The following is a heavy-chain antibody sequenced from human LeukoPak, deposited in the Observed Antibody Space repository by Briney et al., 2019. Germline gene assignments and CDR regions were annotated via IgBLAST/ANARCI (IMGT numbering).Heavy chain of an antibody. V-gene: IGHV3-7*01. J-gene: IGHJ3*01. CDR3: ARPAYTAAYDL. CDR1: GFTFRTFG. Sequence: GGSLRLSCATSGFTFRTFGTHWLRQAPGKGLEWVANMKGDGSEIHYVDTVKGRFTISRDNAKNSLSLQMNSLRPEDTAVYYCARPAYTAAYDLWGQGTMVTVSS. CDR2: MKGDGSEI. D-gene: IGHD3-16*01.